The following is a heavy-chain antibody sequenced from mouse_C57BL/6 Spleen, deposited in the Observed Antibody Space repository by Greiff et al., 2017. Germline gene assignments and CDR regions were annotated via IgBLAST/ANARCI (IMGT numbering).Heavy chain of an antibody. Sequence: DVKLQESGPGLVKPSQSLSLTCSVTGYSITSGYYWNWIRQFPGNKLEWMGYISYDGSNNYNPSLKNRISITRDTSKNQFFLKLNSVTTEDTATYYCAEGDGSSLFFYWYVDVRGTGTTVTVSS. J-gene: IGHJ1*03. CDR3: AEGDGSSLFFYWYVDV. CDR1: GYSITSGYY. V-gene: IGHV3-6*01. D-gene: IGHD1-1*01. CDR2: ISYDGSN.